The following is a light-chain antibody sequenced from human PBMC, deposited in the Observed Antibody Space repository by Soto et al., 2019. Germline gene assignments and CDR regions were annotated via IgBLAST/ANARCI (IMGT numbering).Light chain of an antibody. J-gene: IGKJ1*01. CDR2: GAS. Sequence: EIVLTQSPGTLSLSPGERATLSCGASQSVTSNYLAWYQQKPGQAPRLLIFGASTRATGIPDRFSGSGSGTDFTLTISRLEPEDFEVYYCQHYYTSYTTFGQGTKVEIK. V-gene: IGKV3-20*01. CDR3: QHYYTSYTT. CDR1: QSVTSNY.